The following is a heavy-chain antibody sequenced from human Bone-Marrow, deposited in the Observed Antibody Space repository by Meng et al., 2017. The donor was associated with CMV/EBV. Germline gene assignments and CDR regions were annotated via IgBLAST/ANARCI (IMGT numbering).Heavy chain of an antibody. D-gene: IGHD3-3*01. CDR3: ARDRTQYYDFWSGYHPIPLGMDV. J-gene: IGHJ6*02. V-gene: IGHV3-7*01. Sequence: GESLKISCAASGFTFSSYWMSWVRQAPGKGLEWVANIKQDGSEKYYVDSVKGRFTIPRDNAKNSLYLQMNSLRAEDTAVYYCARDRTQYYDFWSGYHPIPLGMDVWGQGTTVTVSS. CDR1: GFTFSSYW. CDR2: IKQDGSEK.